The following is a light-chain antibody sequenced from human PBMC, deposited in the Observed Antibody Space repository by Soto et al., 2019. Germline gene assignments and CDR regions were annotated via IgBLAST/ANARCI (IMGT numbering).Light chain of an antibody. CDR3: SSYADSHSVL. CDR1: SSDVGGYNY. Sequence: QSALTQPPSASGSPGQSVTIPCTGTSSDVGGYNYVSWYQQHPGKAPKLMIYEVTKRPSGVPDRFSGSKSANTASLTVSGLQAEDEADYYCSSYADSHSVLFGGGTKLTVL. V-gene: IGLV2-8*01. CDR2: EVT. J-gene: IGLJ2*01.